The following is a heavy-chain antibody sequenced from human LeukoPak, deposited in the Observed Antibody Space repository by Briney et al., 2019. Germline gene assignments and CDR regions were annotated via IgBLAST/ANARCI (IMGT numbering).Heavy chain of an antibody. CDR1: GYTFTSYD. V-gene: IGHV1-8*01. D-gene: IGHD5-12*01. J-gene: IGHJ4*02. CDR3: ARGVDIVATDQY. CDR2: MNPNSGNT. Sequence: ASVKVSCKASGYTFTSYDINWVRQATGQGLEWMGWMNPNSGNTGYAQKFQGRVTMTRNTSISTAYMELSSLRSENTAVYYWARGVDIVATDQYGGQGTLVTVSS.